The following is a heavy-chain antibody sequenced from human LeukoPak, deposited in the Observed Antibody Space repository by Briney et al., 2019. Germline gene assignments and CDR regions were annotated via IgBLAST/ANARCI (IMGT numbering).Heavy chain of an antibody. D-gene: IGHD3-22*01. CDR1: GGTFSSYA. Sequence: GASVKVSCKASGGTFSSYAISWVRQAPGQGLEWMGGIIPIVGTANYAQKFQGRVTITADESTSTAYMELSSLRSEDTAVYYCARDQGSSGYYSDDDDAFDIWGQGTMVTVSS. V-gene: IGHV1-69*13. CDR3: ARDQGSSGYYSDDDDAFDI. CDR2: IIPIVGTA. J-gene: IGHJ3*02.